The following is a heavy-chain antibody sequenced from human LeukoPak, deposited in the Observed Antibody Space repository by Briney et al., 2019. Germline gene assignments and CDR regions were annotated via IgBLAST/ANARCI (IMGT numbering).Heavy chain of an antibody. CDR3: AKGMVNGGNSGKIDY. Sequence: GGSLRLSCAASGFTFSSYAMSWVRQAPGKGLEWVSAISGSGGSTYYADSVKGRFTISRDNSKNTLYLQMNSLRAEDTAVYYCAKGMVNGGNSGKIDYWGQGTLVTVSS. V-gene: IGHV3-23*01. CDR2: ISGSGGST. CDR1: GFTFSSYA. J-gene: IGHJ4*02. D-gene: IGHD4-23*01.